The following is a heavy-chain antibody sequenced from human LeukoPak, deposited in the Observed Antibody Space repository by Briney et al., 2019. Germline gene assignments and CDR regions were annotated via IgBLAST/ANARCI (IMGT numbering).Heavy chain of an antibody. J-gene: IGHJ4*02. V-gene: IGHV1-46*01. CDR1: GYTFTSYY. D-gene: IGHD2-15*01. CDR2: INPSGGST. CDR3: ARDRGELGYCSGGSCYRPYYFDY. Sequence: ASVTVSCKASGYTFTSYYMHWVRQAPGQGLEWMGIINPSGGSTSYAQKFQGRVTMTRDTSTSTVYMELSSLRSEDTAVYYCARDRGELGYCSGGSCYRPYYFDYWGQRTLVTVSS.